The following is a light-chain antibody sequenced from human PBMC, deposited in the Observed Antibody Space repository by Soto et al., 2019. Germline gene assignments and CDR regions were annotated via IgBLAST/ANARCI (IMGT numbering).Light chain of an antibody. CDR3: PVSGRSALYT. CDR2: GAS. J-gene: IGKJ2*01. Sequence: EIVLTQSPGTLSLSPGERATLSCRASQSVSSSSLAWYQQKRGQAPRLLIYGASSRATGIPDRFSGGGSGTDFPLPISSLEPEDFAVYYCPVSGRSALYTFGQGTRLEIK. V-gene: IGKV3-20*01. CDR1: QSVSSSS.